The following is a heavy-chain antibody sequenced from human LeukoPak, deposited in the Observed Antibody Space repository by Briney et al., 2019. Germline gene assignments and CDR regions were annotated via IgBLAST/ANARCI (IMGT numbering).Heavy chain of an antibody. D-gene: IGHD7-27*01. CDR2: IYYSWST. Sequence: SETLSITCTVSGGSISSYYWCWIRQSPGKGLEWMGYIYYSWSTNYNPSLKSRVTISVDTSKNQFSLKLSSVTAADTAVYYCARRGPELGYDYFDYWGQGTLVTVSS. CDR3: ARRGPELGYDYFDY. CDR1: GGSISSYY. V-gene: IGHV4-59*08. J-gene: IGHJ4*02.